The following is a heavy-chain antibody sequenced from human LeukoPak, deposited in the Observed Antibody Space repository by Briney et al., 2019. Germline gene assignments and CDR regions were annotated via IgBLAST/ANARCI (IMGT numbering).Heavy chain of an antibody. Sequence: GGSLRLSCAVSGFTFNTAWMSWVRQAPGKGPEYIGRIKSKTDGGTTYYAAPVKGRFTISRDDSKNTLCLQMNGLKIEDTALYYCTADLRLWGQGTLVTVSS. CDR1: GFTFNTAW. J-gene: IGHJ1*01. D-gene: IGHD3-16*01. V-gene: IGHV3-15*01. CDR2: IKSKTDGGTT. CDR3: TADLRL.